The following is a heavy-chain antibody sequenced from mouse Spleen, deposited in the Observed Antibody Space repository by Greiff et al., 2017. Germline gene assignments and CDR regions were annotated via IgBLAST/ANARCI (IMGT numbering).Heavy chain of an antibody. J-gene: IGHJ2*01. V-gene: IGHV1-19*01. CDR2: INPYNGGT. CDR3: ARQGGTGYFDY. Sequence: EVKLVESGPVLVKPGASVKMSCKASGYTFTDYYMNWVKQSHGKSLECIGVINPYNGGTSYNQKFKGKATLTVDKSSSTAYVELNSLTSEDSAVYYCARQGGTGYFDYWGQGTTLTVSS. D-gene: IGHD4-1*01. CDR1: GYTFTDYY.